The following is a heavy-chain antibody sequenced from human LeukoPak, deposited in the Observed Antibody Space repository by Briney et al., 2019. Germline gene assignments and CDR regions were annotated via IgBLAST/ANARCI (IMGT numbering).Heavy chain of an antibody. CDR1: GFTVSSNY. D-gene: IGHD4-23*01. CDR3: ARDPDGGNSADY. CDR2: IYSGGST. V-gene: IGHV3-53*01. Sequence: GCLRLSCAASGFTVSSNYMSWVRQAPGKGLEWVSVIYSGGSTYYADSVKGRFTISRDNSKNTLYLQMNSLRAEDTAVYYCARDPDGGNSADYWGQGTLVTVSS. J-gene: IGHJ4*02.